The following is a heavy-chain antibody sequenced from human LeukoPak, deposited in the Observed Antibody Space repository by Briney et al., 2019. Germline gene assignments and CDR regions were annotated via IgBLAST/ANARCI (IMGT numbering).Heavy chain of an antibody. D-gene: IGHD6-19*01. CDR1: GFTFSSYS. V-gene: IGHV3-48*01. CDR3: ARDGLAGPGDY. Sequence: PGGSLRLSCAASGFTFSSYSMNWVRQAPGKGLEWVSYISSSSSNKYYADSVKGRFTISRDNAKNSLYLQMNSLRAEDTAVYYCARDGLAGPGDYWGQGTLVTVSS. CDR2: ISSSSSNK. J-gene: IGHJ4*02.